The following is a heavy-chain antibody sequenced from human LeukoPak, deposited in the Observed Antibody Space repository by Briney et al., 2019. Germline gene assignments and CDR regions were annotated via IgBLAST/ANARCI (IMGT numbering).Heavy chain of an antibody. CDR1: GGSFSGYY. Sequence: SETLSLTCAVYGGSFSGYYWSWIRQPPGKGLEWIGEINHSGSTNYNPSPKSRVTISVDTSKNQFSLKLSSVTAADTAVYYCARGRPATAISYPFDYWGQGTLVTVSS. J-gene: IGHJ4*02. CDR3: ARGRPATAISYPFDY. D-gene: IGHD2-2*02. CDR2: INHSGST. V-gene: IGHV4-34*01.